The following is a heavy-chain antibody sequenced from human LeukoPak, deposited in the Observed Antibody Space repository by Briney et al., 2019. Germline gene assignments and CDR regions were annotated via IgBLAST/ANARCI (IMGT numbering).Heavy chain of an antibody. V-gene: IGHV4-59*08. Sequence: SETLSLTCVVSGGSISGYYWSWIRQPPEKGLEWIGYIYYSGSTNYNPSLKSRVTISVDTSKNQFSLKLSSVTAADTAVYYCARHDNDYVWGSYRTGYYFDYWGQGTLVTVSS. J-gene: IGHJ4*02. CDR3: ARHDNDYVWGSYRTGYYFDY. CDR1: GGSISGYY. D-gene: IGHD3-16*02. CDR2: IYYSGST.